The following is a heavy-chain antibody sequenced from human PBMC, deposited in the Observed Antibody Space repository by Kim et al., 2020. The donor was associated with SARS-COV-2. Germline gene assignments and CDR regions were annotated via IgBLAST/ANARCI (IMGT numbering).Heavy chain of an antibody. CDR1: GYTFTSYV. CDR3: ARDSQRADYYDSSGYYHDFDY. J-gene: IGHJ4*02. Sequence: ASVKVSCKASGYTFTSYVISWVRQAPGQGLEWMGWISAYNGNTNYAQKLQGRVTMTTDTSTSTAYMELRSLRSDDTAVYYCARDSQRADYYDSSGYYHDFDYWGQGTLVTVSS. D-gene: IGHD3-22*01. CDR2: ISAYNGNT. V-gene: IGHV1-18*01.